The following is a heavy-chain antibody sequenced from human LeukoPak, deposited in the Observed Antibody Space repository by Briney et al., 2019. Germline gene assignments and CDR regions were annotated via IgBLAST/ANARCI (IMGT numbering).Heavy chain of an antibody. J-gene: IGHJ4*02. CDR3: AKGGKWDVTPFDY. CDR1: GFTFSSYA. Sequence: GGSLRLSCAASGFTFSSYAMTWIRQAPGKGLEWVSTISGGGGSTYYADSVKGRFTISRDNSKNTLYLQVNSLRAEDTAVYYCAKGGKWDVTPFDYWGQGTLVTVSS. V-gene: IGHV3-23*01. D-gene: IGHD1-26*01. CDR2: ISGGGGST.